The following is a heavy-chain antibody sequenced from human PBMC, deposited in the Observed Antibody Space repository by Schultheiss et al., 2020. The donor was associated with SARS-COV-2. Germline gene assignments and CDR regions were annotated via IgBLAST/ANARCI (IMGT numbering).Heavy chain of an antibody. CDR3: ARDRFPGIAVAGP. CDR1: GFTFSSYA. Sequence: GGSLRLSCAASGFTFSSYAMSWVRQAPGKGLEWVAVIWYDGSNKYYADSVKGRFTISRDNSKNTLYLQMNSLRAEDTAVYYCARDRFPGIAVAGPWGQGTLVTVSS. D-gene: IGHD6-19*01. CDR2: IWYDGSNK. V-gene: IGHV3-33*08. J-gene: IGHJ4*02.